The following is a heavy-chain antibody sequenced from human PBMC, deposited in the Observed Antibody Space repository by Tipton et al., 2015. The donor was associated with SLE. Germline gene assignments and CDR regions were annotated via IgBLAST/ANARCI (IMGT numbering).Heavy chain of an antibody. CDR3: ARGPIAVLA. D-gene: IGHD6-19*01. CDR2: IYTSGST. CDR1: GGSISDYY. Sequence: GLVKPSETLSLTCTVSGGSISDYYWSWIRQPPGKGLEWIGYIYTSGSTNYSPSLKSRVTISVDTSKNQFSLKLRSVTAADTAVYYCARGPIAVLAWGQGTLVTVSS. J-gene: IGHJ5*02. V-gene: IGHV4-4*09.